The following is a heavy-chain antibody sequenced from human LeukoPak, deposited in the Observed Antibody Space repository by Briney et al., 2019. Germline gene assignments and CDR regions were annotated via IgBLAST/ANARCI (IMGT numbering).Heavy chain of an antibody. CDR1: GYTFTNYY. J-gene: IGHJ4*02. Sequence: ASVKVSCKASGYTFTNYYLFWVRQAPEQGLEWMGVINPSGGSTSYAQKFQGRVTMTRDTSTSTVYMELSSLRSEDTAVYYCARRSPAYCGGDCYLDCWGQGTLVTVSS. CDR2: INPSGGST. CDR3: ARRSPAYCGGDCYLDC. V-gene: IGHV1-46*01. D-gene: IGHD2-21*02.